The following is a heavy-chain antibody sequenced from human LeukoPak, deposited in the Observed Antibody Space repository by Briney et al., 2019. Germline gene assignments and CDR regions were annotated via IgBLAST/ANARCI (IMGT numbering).Heavy chain of an antibody. CDR2: IYSGGNT. CDR3: ARDSLARGGIMN. Sequence: GGSLRLSCAASGFTVSNNDMCWVRQAPGKGLEWVSVIYSGGNTNYADSVKGRFIISRDNSKNTLYLQMNSLRVEDTAVYYCARDSLARGGIMNWGQGTLVTVSS. D-gene: IGHD3-16*01. J-gene: IGHJ4*02. CDR1: GFTVSNND. V-gene: IGHV3-66*01.